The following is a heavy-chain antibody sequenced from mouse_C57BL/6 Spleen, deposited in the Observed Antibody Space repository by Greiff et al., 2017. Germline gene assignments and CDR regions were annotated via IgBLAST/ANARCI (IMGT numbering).Heavy chain of an antibody. Sequence: VQLQQSGAELVRPGASVKLSCTASGFNIKDDYMHWVKQRPEQGLEWIGWIDPENGDTEYASKFQGKATITADTSSNTAYLQLSSLTSEDTAVYYCTTITTEGYWGQGTTLTVSS. V-gene: IGHV14-4*01. CDR3: TTITTEGY. J-gene: IGHJ2*01. D-gene: IGHD1-1*01. CDR1: GFNIKDDY. CDR2: IDPENGDT.